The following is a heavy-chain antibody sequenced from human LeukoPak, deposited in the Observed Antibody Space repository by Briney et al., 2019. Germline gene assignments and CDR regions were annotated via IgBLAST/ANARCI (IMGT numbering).Heavy chain of an antibody. V-gene: IGHV3-74*01. CDR3: ARASDGRFDY. J-gene: IGHJ4*02. CDR1: GFTFGSYW. D-gene: IGHD5-24*01. CDR2: IKSDGSIT. Sequence: PGGSLRLPCAASGFTFGSYWMCWVRQAPGKGLVWVSRIKSDGSITNYADSVKGRFTISRDNAKNTLHLQMSSLSAEDTAVYYCARASDGRFDYWGQGTQVTVPS.